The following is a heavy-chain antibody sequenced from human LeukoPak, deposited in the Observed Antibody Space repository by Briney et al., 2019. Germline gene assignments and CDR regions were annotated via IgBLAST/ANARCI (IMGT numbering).Heavy chain of an antibody. CDR3: AKDRWELLHRGWFDP. Sequence: GGSLRLSCAASGFTFSSYAMSWVRQAPGKGLEWVSAISGSGGSTYYADSVRGRFTISRDNSKNTLYLQTNSLRAEDTAVYYCAKDRWELLHRGWFDPWGQGTLVTVSS. J-gene: IGHJ5*02. CDR1: GFTFSSYA. V-gene: IGHV3-23*01. CDR2: ISGSGGST. D-gene: IGHD1-26*01.